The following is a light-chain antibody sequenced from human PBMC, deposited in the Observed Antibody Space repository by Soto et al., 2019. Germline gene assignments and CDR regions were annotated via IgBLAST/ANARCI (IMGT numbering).Light chain of an antibody. CDR2: AAS. Sequence: DIQMTQSPPSLSASVGDRVTITCRASQGISNYLAWYQQKPGKVPKLLIYAASTLQSGVPSRFSGSGSGTDFTLTITSLQPENVATYYCQKYTSAPLTFGPGTNVDIK. J-gene: IGKJ3*01. CDR1: QGISNY. V-gene: IGKV1-27*01. CDR3: QKYTSAPLT.